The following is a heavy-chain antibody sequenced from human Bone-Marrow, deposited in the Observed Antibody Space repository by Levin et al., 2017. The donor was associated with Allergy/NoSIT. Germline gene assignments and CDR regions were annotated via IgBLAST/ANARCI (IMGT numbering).Heavy chain of an antibody. J-gene: IGHJ2*01. CDR1: GYSFNTYW. CDR2: IYPGDSDT. Sequence: GGSLRLSCKGSGYSFNTYWIGWVRQMPGKGLEWMGIIYPGDSDTRYSPSFQGQVTISADKSISTAYLQWSSLKASDTAMYYCARSHSSDYYWYFDLWGRGTLVTVSS. V-gene: IGHV5-51*01. D-gene: IGHD3-22*01. CDR3: ARSHSSDYYWYFDL.